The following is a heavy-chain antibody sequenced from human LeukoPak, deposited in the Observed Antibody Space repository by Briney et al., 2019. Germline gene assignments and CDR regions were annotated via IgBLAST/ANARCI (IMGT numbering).Heavy chain of an antibody. Sequence: GSLRLSCGASGFTFKHYGMHWVRQAPGKGLEWVAVIWYDGSNTFYVDSVKGRFTISRDNSNNTLYLQVNSLRAEDTAVYYCARDLYGGNSASWVDLWGQGTLVTVSS. CDR1: GFTFKHYG. CDR2: IWYDGSNT. J-gene: IGHJ5*02. CDR3: ARDLYGGNSASWVDL. V-gene: IGHV3-33*01. D-gene: IGHD4-23*01.